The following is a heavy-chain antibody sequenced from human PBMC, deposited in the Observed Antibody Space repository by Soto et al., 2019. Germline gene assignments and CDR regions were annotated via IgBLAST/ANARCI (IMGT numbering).Heavy chain of an antibody. J-gene: IGHJ6*02. CDR3: ARDTGPNGYNYYYFGMDV. CDR2: ISYDGSDK. D-gene: IGHD5-18*01. V-gene: IGHV3-30-3*01. CDR1: GFTFSNYA. Sequence: QVHLVESGGGVVQPGRSLRLSCAASGFTFSNYAMHWVRQAPGKGLEGVAVISYDGSDKYNPNSVKGRFTISRDNSKNTLYLQMNSLRAEDTAVYYCARDTGPNGYNYYYFGMDVWGQGTTVTVSS.